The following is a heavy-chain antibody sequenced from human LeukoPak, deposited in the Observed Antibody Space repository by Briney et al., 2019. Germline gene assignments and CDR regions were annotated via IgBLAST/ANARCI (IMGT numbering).Heavy chain of an antibody. CDR1: GFTFSSYS. CDR3: AKALIAAQADY. J-gene: IGHJ4*02. V-gene: IGHV3-21*04. CDR2: ISSISSYL. Sequence: PGGSLRLSCAASGFTFSSYSMNWVRQAPGKGLEWVSSISSISSYLFYADSVKGRFTISRDNTRNSLYLQMNSLRTEDTALYYCAKALIAAQADYWGQGTLVTVSS. D-gene: IGHD6-6*01.